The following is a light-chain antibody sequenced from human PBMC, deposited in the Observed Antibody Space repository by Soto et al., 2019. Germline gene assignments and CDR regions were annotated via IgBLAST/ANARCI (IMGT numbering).Light chain of an antibody. V-gene: IGKV3-20*01. CDR2: GAS. Sequence: EIVLTQSPGTLSLSPGERATLSCRASQSVSSSYLAWYQQKPGQAPRLLIYGASRRATGIQDRFSGSGSGTDFTLTISRLEPEDFAVYYCHQYGSSPYTFGQGTKLEIK. J-gene: IGKJ2*01. CDR1: QSVSSSY. CDR3: HQYGSSPYT.